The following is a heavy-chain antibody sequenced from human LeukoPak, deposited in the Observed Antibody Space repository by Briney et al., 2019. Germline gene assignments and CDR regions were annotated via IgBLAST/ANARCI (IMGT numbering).Heavy chain of an antibody. Sequence: PSQTLSLTCTVSGGSISSGGYYWSWIRQHPGKGLEWIGYIYYSGSTYYNPSLKSRVTISVDTSKNQFSLKLSSVTAADTAVYYCARESRGYSYGYPNYFDYWGQGTLVTVSS. V-gene: IGHV4-31*03. CDR3: ARESRGYSYGYPNYFDY. D-gene: IGHD5-18*01. J-gene: IGHJ4*02. CDR2: IYYSGST. CDR1: GGSISSGGYY.